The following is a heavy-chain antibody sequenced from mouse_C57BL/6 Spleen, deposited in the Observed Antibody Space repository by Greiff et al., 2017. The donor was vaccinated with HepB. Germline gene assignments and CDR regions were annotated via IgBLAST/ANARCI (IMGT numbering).Heavy chain of an antibody. Sequence: VKLVESGPGLVAPSQSLSITCTVSGFSLTSYAISWVRQPPGKGLEWLGVIWTDGGTNYNSALKSRLSISKDNSKSQVFLKMKSLQTDDTARYYCASGSSYRYFDVWGTGTTVTVSS. CDR2: IWTDGGT. D-gene: IGHD1-1*01. CDR1: GFSLTSYA. J-gene: IGHJ1*03. CDR3: ASGSSYRYFDV. V-gene: IGHV2-9-1*01.